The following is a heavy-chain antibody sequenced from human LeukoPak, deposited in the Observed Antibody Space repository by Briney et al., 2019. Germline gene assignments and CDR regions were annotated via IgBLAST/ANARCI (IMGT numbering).Heavy chain of an antibody. CDR1: GFTLSTYA. CDR2: SRGNGGRT. D-gene: IGHD5-12*01. Sequence: GGSLRLSCAASGFTLSTYAMSWVRQAPGKGLEWVSASRGNGGRTDYADSVEGRFTTSGDNSKNTVYLQMNSLRAEDTAVYYCAKADDTVATNFDSWGRGTLVTVSS. J-gene: IGHJ4*02. CDR3: AKADDTVATNFDS. V-gene: IGHV3-23*01.